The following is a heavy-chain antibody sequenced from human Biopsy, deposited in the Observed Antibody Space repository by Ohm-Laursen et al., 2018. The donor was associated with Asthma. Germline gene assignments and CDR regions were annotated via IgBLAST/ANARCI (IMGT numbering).Heavy chain of an antibody. CDR1: GFTFDDYG. Sequence: SLRLSCAASGFTFDDYGISWIRQAPGKGLEWVSYISSSGNTSTIYYADSVKGRFTISRDNAKNSVYLQMNSLRAEDTAVYYCARKVAFDVWGQGTLVIVSS. V-gene: IGHV3-11*01. J-gene: IGHJ3*01. CDR3: ARKVAFDV. CDR2: ISSSGNTSTI.